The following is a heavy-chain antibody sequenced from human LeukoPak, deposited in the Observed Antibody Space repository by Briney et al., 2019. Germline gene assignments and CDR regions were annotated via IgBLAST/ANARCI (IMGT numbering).Heavy chain of an antibody. CDR3: ARGTDSWKTGY. V-gene: IGHV4-59*12. CDR2: IYYSGST. Sequence: PSETLSLTCTVSGGSISSYYWSWIRQPPGKGLEWIGYIYYSGSTNYNPSLKSRVTISVDTSKNQFSLKLSSVTAADTAVYYCARGTDSWKTGYWGQGTLVTVSS. J-gene: IGHJ4*02. D-gene: IGHD3-22*01. CDR1: GGSISSYY.